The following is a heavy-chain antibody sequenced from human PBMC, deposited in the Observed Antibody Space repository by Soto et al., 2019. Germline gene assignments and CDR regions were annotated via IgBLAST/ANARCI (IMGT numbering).Heavy chain of an antibody. V-gene: IGHV3-7*01. D-gene: IGHD6-13*01. J-gene: IGHJ6*02. Sequence: EVQLVESWGGWVQPGGSLRLSCVDSGFTFSSYWMSWVRQAPVKGLEWVGNIKPDGSEENYVDSVKGRFTISRDNAKNSMYLQMNSLRAEDTAVYYCARIAASGRGWDVWGQGTTVVVSS. CDR1: GFTFSSYW. CDR2: IKPDGSEE. CDR3: ARIAASGRGWDV.